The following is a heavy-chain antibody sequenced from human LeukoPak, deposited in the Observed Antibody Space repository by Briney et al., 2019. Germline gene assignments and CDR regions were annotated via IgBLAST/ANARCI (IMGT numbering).Heavy chain of an antibody. CDR3: ARAPSIAARRGSWFDP. V-gene: IGHV1-69*04. CDR1: GGTFSSYA. CDR2: IIPILGIA. Sequence: GASVKVSSKASGGTFSSYAISWVRQAPGQGLEWMGRIIPILGIANYAQKFQGRVTITADKSTSTAYMELSSLRSEDTAVYYCARAPSIAARRGSWFDPWGQGTLVTVSS. D-gene: IGHD6-6*01. J-gene: IGHJ5*02.